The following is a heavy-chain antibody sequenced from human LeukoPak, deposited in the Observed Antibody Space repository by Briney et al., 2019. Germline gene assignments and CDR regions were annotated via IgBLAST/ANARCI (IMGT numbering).Heavy chain of an antibody. CDR1: GFTFNKYW. Sequence: GGSLRLSCAASGFTFNKYWMTWVRQAPGKGLEWVATIKTDGTQKYYVESVKGRFSISRDNANGSLFLQMNSLRADDTATYYCVRGVLEWLRLETYYFDYWGQGTLVTVPS. V-gene: IGHV3-7*01. CDR3: VRGVLEWLRLETYYFDY. J-gene: IGHJ4*02. D-gene: IGHD3-3*01. CDR2: IKTDGTQK.